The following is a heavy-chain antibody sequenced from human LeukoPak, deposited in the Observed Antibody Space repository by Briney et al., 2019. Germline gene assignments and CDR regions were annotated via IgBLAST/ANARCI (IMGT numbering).Heavy chain of an antibody. V-gene: IGHV1-3*01. CDR3: ASEYGEAAAGVNWFDP. D-gene: IGHD6-13*01. CDR2: INAGNGNT. Sequence: ASVKVSCKASGYTFTSYAMHWVRQAPGQRLEWMGWINAGNGNTKYSQKFQGRVTITRDTSTSTLYMELSSLRSEDTAFYYCASEYGEAAAGVNWFDPWGQGTLVTVSS. J-gene: IGHJ5*02. CDR1: GYTFTSYA.